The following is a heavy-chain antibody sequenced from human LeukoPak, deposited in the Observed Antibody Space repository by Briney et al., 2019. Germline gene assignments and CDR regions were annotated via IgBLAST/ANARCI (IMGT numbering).Heavy chain of an antibody. CDR3: ARAGMGLQYPSVNYFYGMDV. V-gene: IGHV3-30*04. J-gene: IGHJ6*02. Sequence: PGKSLRLSCAASGFAFSTFAMHWVRLAPGKGLEWVAVISYDGSNKYYADSVKGRFTISRDNFKNTLYLQMNSLRPEDTAMYSCARAGMGLQYPSVNYFYGMDVWGQGTTVTVSS. CDR1: GFAFSTFA. CDR2: ISYDGSNK. D-gene: IGHD2-2*02.